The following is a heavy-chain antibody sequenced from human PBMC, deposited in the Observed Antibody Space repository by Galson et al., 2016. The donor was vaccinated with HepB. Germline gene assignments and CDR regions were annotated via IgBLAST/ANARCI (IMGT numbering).Heavy chain of an antibody. J-gene: IGHJ4*02. CDR2: IYPDDSDT. CDR3: VRQWQQLAWALDY. V-gene: IGHV5-51*01. Sequence: QSGAEVKKPGESLKISCKGSGYRFTSSWIGWVRQMPGKGLEWMGIIYPDDSDTRYSPSFQGQVTISADKSISTAYLQWSSLKASDPAIYYCVRQWQQLAWALDYWGQGTLVTVSS. D-gene: IGHD6-13*01. CDR1: GYRFTSSW.